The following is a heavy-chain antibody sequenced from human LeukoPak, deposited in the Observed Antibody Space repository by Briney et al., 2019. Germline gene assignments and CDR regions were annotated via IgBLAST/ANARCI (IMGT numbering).Heavy chain of an antibody. D-gene: IGHD4/OR15-4a*01. Sequence: SETLSLTCSVSGDSITSGRYYWAWVRQTPGKGLEWIGSVYYSGSTNYNPSLKGRVTISMDKSKNLFSLNLRSVNATDTAVYYCARRDYAAWFDPWGQGSLVIVSS. J-gene: IGHJ5*02. V-gene: IGHV4-39*01. CDR1: GDSITSGRYY. CDR3: ARRDYAAWFDP. CDR2: VYYSGST.